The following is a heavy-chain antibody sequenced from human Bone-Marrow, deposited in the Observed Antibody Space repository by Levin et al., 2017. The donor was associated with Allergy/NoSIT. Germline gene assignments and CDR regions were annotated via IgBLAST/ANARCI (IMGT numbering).Heavy chain of an antibody. D-gene: IGHD3-10*01. CDR3: ARLVRGSRSNWFDP. CDR1: GDSVTDTAFF. V-gene: IGHV4-39*07. Sequence: SETLSLTCTVSGDSVTDTAFFWAWIRQPPGKGLEWIGNISYNEYPEYNPSLTSRISISLDTSKNQFSLDVDSVTAADTAIYYCARLVRGSRSNWFDPWGQGTLVTVSS. CDR2: ISYNEYP. J-gene: IGHJ5*02.